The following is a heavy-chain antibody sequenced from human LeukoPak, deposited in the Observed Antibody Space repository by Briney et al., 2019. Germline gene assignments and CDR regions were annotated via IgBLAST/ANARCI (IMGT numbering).Heavy chain of an antibody. J-gene: IGHJ4*02. Sequence: GGSLRLSCAVSGFTFSSYGMHWVRQVPGKGLEWVAVISYDGSNKYYADSVKGRFTISRDNSKNTLYLQMNSLRAEDTAVYYCAKVTGAGVSYGYYFDYWGQGTLVTVSS. V-gene: IGHV3-30*18. CDR1: GFTFSSYG. CDR3: AKVTGAGVSYGYYFDY. CDR2: ISYDGSNK. D-gene: IGHD6-19*01.